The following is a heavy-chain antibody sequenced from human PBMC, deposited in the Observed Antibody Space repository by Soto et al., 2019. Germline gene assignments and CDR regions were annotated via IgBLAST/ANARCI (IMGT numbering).Heavy chain of an antibody. CDR3: ARPDYGSGSYPDY. J-gene: IGHJ4*02. D-gene: IGHD3-10*01. CDR2: ISYDGSNK. Sequence: QVQLVESGGGVVQPGRSLRLSCAASGFTFSSYAMQWVRQAPGKGLEWVAVISYDGSNKYYADSVKGRFTISRDNSKNTLYLQMNSRRAEDTAVYYGARPDYGSGSYPDYWGQGTLVTVSS. CDR1: GFTFSSYA. V-gene: IGHV3-30-3*01.